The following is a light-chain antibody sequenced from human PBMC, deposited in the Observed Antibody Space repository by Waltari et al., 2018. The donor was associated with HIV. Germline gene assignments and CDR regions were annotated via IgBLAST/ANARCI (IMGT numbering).Light chain of an antibody. J-gene: IGKJ4*01. CDR3: MQALQIPPT. CDR1: QSLLHNNGYNY. Sequence: DIVMTESPLSLPVTPGEPASISCRSSQSLLHNNGYNYLDWYLQKPGQSPPLLIYLGSNRASGVPDRFSGSGSGTDFTLKISRVEAEDVGVYYCMQALQIPPTFGGGTKVEIK. CDR2: LGS. V-gene: IGKV2-28*01.